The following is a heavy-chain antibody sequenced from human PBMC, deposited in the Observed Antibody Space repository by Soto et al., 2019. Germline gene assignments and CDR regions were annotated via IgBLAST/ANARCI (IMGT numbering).Heavy chain of an antibody. D-gene: IGHD4-17*01. CDR3: AKDYGDYYYYGMDV. Sequence: GGSLRLSCAASGFTFDDYAMYWVRQVPGKGLEWVSGISWNSGRIGYADSVKGRFTISRDNSKNTLYLQMNSLRAEDTAVYYCAKDYGDYYYYGMDVWGQGTTVTVSS. CDR2: ISWNSGRI. J-gene: IGHJ6*02. CDR1: GFTFDDYA. V-gene: IGHV3-9*01.